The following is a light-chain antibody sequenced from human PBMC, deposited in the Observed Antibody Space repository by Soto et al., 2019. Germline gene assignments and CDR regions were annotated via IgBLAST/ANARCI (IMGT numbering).Light chain of an antibody. Sequence: EIVLTQSPGTLSLSPGERATLSCRASQSVSSSYLACYQQKPGPSPMLLIYGASSRAFDTPDMFSGSGSGPDFTLTSSLLAPEYSALYYCQHYGSSYTFGQGTKLEIK. CDR2: GAS. J-gene: IGKJ2*01. CDR3: QHYGSSYT. CDR1: QSVSSSY. V-gene: IGKV3-20*01.